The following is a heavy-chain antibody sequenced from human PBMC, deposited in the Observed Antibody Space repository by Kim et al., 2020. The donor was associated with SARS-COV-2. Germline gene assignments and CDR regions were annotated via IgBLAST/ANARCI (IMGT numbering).Heavy chain of an antibody. CDR1: GFTFSNAW. Sequence: GGSLRLSCAASGFTFSNAWMSWVRQAPGKGLEWVGRIKSKTDGGTTDYAAPVKGRFTISRDDSKNTLYLQMNSLKTEDTAVYYCTTAVDHYRFGELSLGYWGQGTLVTVSS. CDR3: TTAVDHYRFGELSLGY. J-gene: IGHJ4*02. D-gene: IGHD3-10*01. CDR2: IKSKTDGGTT. V-gene: IGHV3-15*01.